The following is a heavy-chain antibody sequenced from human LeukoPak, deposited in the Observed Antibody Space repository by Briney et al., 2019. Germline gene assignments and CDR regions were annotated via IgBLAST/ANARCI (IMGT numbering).Heavy chain of an antibody. V-gene: IGHV1-46*01. CDR1: GYTFTSYY. J-gene: IGHJ4*02. D-gene: IGHD5-18*01. Sequence: GASVKVSCKASGYTFTSYYMHWVRQAPGQGLEWMGIINPSGGSTSYAQKFQGRVTMTRDTSTSTVYMELSSLRSEDTAVYYCARDQQTRGYSYGCDYWGQGTLVTVSS. CDR2: INPSGGST. CDR3: ARDQQTRGYSYGCDY.